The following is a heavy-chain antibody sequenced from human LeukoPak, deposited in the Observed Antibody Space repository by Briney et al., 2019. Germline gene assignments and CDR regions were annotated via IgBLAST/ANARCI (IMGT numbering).Heavy chain of an antibody. D-gene: IGHD2-8*01. CDR1: GGSISSYY. Sequence: SETLSLTCTVSGGSISSYYWSWIRQPPGKGLEWSGYIYYSGSTNYNPSLKSRVTISVDTSKSQFSLKLSSVTAADTAVYYCARLTNMEKDVTPTYYMDVWGKGTTVTVSS. J-gene: IGHJ6*03. CDR3: ARLTNMEKDVTPTYYMDV. CDR2: IYYSGST. V-gene: IGHV4-59*01.